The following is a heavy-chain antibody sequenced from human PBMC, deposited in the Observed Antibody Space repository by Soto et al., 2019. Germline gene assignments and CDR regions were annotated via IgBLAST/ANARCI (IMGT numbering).Heavy chain of an antibody. J-gene: IGHJ4*02. CDR2: IYWDDDK. D-gene: IGHD6-19*01. CDR3: AHIVVAGLGYYFDY. V-gene: IGHV2-5*02. Sequence: QITLKESGPTLVKPTQTLTLTCTFSGFSLSSTRMAVGWIRQPPGKALEWLALIYWDDDKRYSPFLKSRLTTTKDSYKNPVVLTMSNMDPVDTARYYCAHIVVAGLGYYFDYWGQGTLVTVSS. CDR1: GFSLSSTRMA.